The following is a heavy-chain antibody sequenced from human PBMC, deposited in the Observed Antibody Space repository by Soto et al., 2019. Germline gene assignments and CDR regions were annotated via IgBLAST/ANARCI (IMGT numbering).Heavy chain of an antibody. CDR2: IRSKANNYAT. J-gene: IGHJ4*02. CDR1: GFTFSGSA. CDR3: TRHLPLYDSSGYYYYFDY. Sequence: GSLRLSCAASGFTFSGSAMHWVRQASGKGLEWVGRIRSKANNYATAYAASVKGRFTISRDDSKNTAYLQMNSLKTEDTAVYYCTRHLPLYDSSGYYYYFDYWGQGTLVTVSS. D-gene: IGHD3-22*01. V-gene: IGHV3-73*01.